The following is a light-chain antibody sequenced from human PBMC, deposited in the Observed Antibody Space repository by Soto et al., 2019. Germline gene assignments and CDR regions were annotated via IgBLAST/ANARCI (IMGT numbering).Light chain of an antibody. CDR1: SSDVGGYNY. J-gene: IGLJ2*01. Sequence: QSALTQPASVSGSPGPSITISCTGTSSDVGGYNYVSWYQQHPGKAPKLMIYDVSNRPSGVSNRFSGSKSGNTASLNISGLQAEEEADYYCSSYTSSSTLVVFGGGTKLTVI. CDR3: SSYTSSSTLVV. V-gene: IGLV2-14*01. CDR2: DVS.